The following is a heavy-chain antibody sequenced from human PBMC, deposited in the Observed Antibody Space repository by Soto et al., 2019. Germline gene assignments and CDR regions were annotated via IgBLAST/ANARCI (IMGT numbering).Heavy chain of an antibody. CDR2: IKQDGSER. V-gene: IGHV3-7*05. Sequence: EEQMVESGGGLVQPGASLRLSCAASGFTFRSHWMSWVRQAPGKGLEWVANIKQDGSERYYVDSVRGRFTISRDNAKSLLYLQMNNLRAEDTAVYYCARGTSNWSSFILWGRGTLVTVSS. J-gene: IGHJ4*02. D-gene: IGHD6-13*01. CDR3: ARGTSNWSSFIL. CDR1: GFTFRSHW.